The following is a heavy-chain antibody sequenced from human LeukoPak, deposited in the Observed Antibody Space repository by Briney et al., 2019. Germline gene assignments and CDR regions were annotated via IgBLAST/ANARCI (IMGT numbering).Heavy chain of an antibody. J-gene: IGHJ6*04. Sequence: SETLSLTCTVSRGSISNYYWTWIRQPPGKGLEWIGYIYYSGSTNYNPSLRSRATISVDTSKKQFSLNLSSVTAADTALYYCARVATMVRGSNGMDVWGKGTTVTVSS. D-gene: IGHD3-10*01. CDR1: RGSISNYY. CDR2: IYYSGST. V-gene: IGHV4-59*01. CDR3: ARVATMVRGSNGMDV.